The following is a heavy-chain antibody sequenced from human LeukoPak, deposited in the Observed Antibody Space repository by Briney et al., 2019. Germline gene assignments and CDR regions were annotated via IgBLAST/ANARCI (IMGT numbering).Heavy chain of an antibody. CDR1: GFSFDDYV. V-gene: IGHV3-43D*03. CDR2: ISWDGGST. CDR3: AKDIRGSTSWYGLDY. J-gene: IGHJ4*02. Sequence: GGSLRLSCAASGFSFDDYVMHWVRQAPGKGLEWVSLISWDGGSTYYADSVKGRFTISRDNSKNSLYLQMNSLKAEDTALYYCAKDIRGSTSWYGLDYWGQGTLVTVSS. D-gene: IGHD6-13*01.